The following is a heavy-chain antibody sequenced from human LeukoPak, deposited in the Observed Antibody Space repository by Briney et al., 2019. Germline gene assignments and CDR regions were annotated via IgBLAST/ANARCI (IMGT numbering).Heavy chain of an antibody. J-gene: IGHJ4*02. D-gene: IGHD3-3*01. Sequence: ASVKVSCXASGYTFTSYYMHWVRQAPGQGLEWMGIINPSGGSTSYAQKFQGRVTMTRDTSTSTVYMELSSLRSEDTAVYYCARDFGVVRSEYYFDYWGQGTLVTVSS. V-gene: IGHV1-46*01. CDR2: INPSGGST. CDR1: GYTFTSYY. CDR3: ARDFGVVRSEYYFDY.